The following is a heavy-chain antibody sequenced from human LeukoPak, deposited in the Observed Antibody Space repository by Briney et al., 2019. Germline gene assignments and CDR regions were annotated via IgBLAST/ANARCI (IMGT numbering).Heavy chain of an antibody. Sequence: VGSLRLSCATSGFTFDDYGMSWVRQAPGKGLEWVSDINWNGRSTGYADSVKGRFIISRDNAKNSLYLQMNSLRAEDTALYYCARRDTVMVGFEYWGQGTLVTVSS. CDR2: INWNGRST. D-gene: IGHD5-18*01. V-gene: IGHV3-20*04. CDR1: GFTFDDYG. J-gene: IGHJ4*02. CDR3: ARRDTVMVGFEY.